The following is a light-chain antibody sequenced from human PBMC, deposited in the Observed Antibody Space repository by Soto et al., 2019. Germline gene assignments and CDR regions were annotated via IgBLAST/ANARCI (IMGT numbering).Light chain of an antibody. J-gene: IGKJ4*01. CDR2: WAS. Sequence: DIVMTQSPYSLAVSLGERATINCNSSHSFLYSSNNKNYLAWYQQKPGQPPKLLIYWASTRESGVPDRFSGSGSGTDFTLTISSLQAEDVAVYYCQQYYSTPVTFGGGTKVDIK. V-gene: IGKV4-1*01. CDR3: QQYYSTPVT. CDR1: HSFLYSSNNKNY.